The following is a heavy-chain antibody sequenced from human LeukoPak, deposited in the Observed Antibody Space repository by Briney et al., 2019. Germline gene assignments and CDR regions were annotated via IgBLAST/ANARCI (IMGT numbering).Heavy chain of an antibody. CDR2: IKQDGSEK. CDR1: GFTFSSCW. J-gene: IGHJ5*02. V-gene: IGHV3-7*01. Sequence: PGGSLRLSCAASGFTFSSCWMSWVRQAPGRGLEGVANIKQDGSEKYYVDSVKGRFPISRDNAKNSLYLQMNSLRAEDTAVYYCARGWWFLESWGQGTLVTVSS. CDR3: ARGWWFLES. D-gene: IGHD3-3*01.